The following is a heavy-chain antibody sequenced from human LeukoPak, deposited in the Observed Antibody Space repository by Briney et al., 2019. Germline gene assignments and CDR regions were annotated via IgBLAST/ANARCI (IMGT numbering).Heavy chain of an antibody. V-gene: IGHV4-4*07. CDR1: GDSISYYN. CDR3: ARRSYDWYFEF. D-gene: IGHD3-3*01. CDR2: ILTIGST. Sequence: SETLSLTCTVSGDSISYYNWSGLRQPAGKGLEGIGRILTIGSTNYNPSLNSRVTVSVDTSKKQFSLKLSSVTAAYTAVYYCARRSYDWYFEFWGRGTLVTVSS. J-gene: IGHJ2*01.